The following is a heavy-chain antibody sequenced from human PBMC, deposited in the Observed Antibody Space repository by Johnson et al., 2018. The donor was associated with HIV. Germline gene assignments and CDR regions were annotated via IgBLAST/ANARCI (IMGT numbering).Heavy chain of an antibody. CDR3: AKDRAVARWDAFDI. Sequence: VQLVESGGGLVQPGGSLRLSCAASGFTVSSNYMSWVRQAPGKGLEWVSVIYSGGSTYYADSVKGRFTISRDNYKNSLYLQMSSLRAEDTALYYCAKDRAVARWDAFDIWGQGTMVTVSS. D-gene: IGHD6-19*01. V-gene: IGHV3-53*04. J-gene: IGHJ3*02. CDR1: GFTVSSNY. CDR2: IYSGGST.